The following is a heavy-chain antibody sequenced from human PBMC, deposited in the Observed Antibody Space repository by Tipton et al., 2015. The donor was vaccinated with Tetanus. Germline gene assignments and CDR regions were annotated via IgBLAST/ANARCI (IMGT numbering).Heavy chain of an antibody. CDR2: IYTSEST. Sequence: TLSLTCTVSGGSISSYYWSWIRQPAGKGLEWIGRIYTSESTNYNPSLKSRLTMSVDTSKNQFSLRLNSVTAADTAVYYCARANGPGSYLDYWGQGTLVTVSS. V-gene: IGHV4-4*07. D-gene: IGHD2-8*01. CDR3: ARANGPGSYLDY. J-gene: IGHJ4*02. CDR1: GGSISSYY.